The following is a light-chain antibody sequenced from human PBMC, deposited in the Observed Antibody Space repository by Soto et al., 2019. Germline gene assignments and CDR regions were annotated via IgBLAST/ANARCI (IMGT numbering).Light chain of an antibody. V-gene: IGLV2-14*01. CDR3: SSYTSSSTRV. Sequence: QSLLTQPASLSGSHVQSITISCTGTSSDVGGYNYVSWYQQHPGKAPKLMIYDVSNRPSGVSNRFSGSKSGNTASLTISGLQAEDEADYYCSSYTSSSTRVFGTGTKVTVL. J-gene: IGLJ1*01. CDR1: SSDVGGYNY. CDR2: DVS.